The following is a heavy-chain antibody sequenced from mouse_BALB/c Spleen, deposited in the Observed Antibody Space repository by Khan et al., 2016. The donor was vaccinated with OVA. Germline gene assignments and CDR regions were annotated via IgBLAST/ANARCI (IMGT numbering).Heavy chain of an antibody. CDR1: GYTFTTYW. J-gene: IGHJ3*01. V-gene: IGHV1-7*01. CDR2: INPSTGYP. Sequence: VELVESGAELAKPGASVKMSCKASGYTFTTYWMHWVKQRPGQGLEWIGYINPSTGYPEYNQRFKDKATLTADKSSSTAYMQLSSLTSEESAVYYCANHGSSSAWLTYWGQGTLVTVSA. D-gene: IGHD1-1*01. CDR3: ANHGSSSAWLTY.